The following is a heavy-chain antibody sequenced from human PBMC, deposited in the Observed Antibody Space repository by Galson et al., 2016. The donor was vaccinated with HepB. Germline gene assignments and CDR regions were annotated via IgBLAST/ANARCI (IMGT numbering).Heavy chain of an antibody. D-gene: IGHD3-10*01. Sequence: CAISGDSVSSKSAAWNWIRQSPSRGLEWLGRTHYRSTWFNDYAESVKSRITINRDTSKNQFSLQLNSVTPEDTAVYYCARELIRITLGRGVNIFDSWGQGTLVTVPS. CDR3: ARELIRITLGRGVNIFDS. CDR1: GDSVSSKSAA. J-gene: IGHJ4*02. V-gene: IGHV6-1*01. CDR2: THYRSTWFN.